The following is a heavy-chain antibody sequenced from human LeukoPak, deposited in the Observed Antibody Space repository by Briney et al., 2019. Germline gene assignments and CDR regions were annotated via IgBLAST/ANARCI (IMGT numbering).Heavy chain of an antibody. CDR1: GGSFSGYY. CDR2: INHSGST. V-gene: IGHV4-34*01. Sequence: SETLSLTCAVYGGSFSGYYWSWIRQPPGKRLEWIGEINHSGSTNYNPSLKSRVTISVDTSKNQFSLKLSSVTAADTAVYYCARGGRGSGYYFGWFDPWGQGTLVTVSS. D-gene: IGHD3-22*01. CDR3: ARGGRGSGYYFGWFDP. J-gene: IGHJ5*02.